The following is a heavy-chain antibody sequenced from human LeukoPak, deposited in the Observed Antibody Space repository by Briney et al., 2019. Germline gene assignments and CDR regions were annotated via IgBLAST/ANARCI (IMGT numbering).Heavy chain of an antibody. CDR1: GFTFSSYS. J-gene: IGHJ4*02. CDR3: ARGGYDSSGYYPLDY. V-gene: IGHV3-21*01. D-gene: IGHD3-22*01. CDR2: ISSSSGYI. Sequence: GESLRLSCAASGFTFSSYSMNWVRQAPGKGLEWVSSISSSSGYIYYADSVKGRFTISRDNAKNSLYLQMNSLRAEDTAEYYCARGGYDSSGYYPLDYWGQGTLVTVSS.